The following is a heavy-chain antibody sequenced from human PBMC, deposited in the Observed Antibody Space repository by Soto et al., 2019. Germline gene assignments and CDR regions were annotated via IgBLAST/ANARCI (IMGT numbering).Heavy chain of an antibody. CDR3: AREDGYRGGDAFDI. J-gene: IGHJ3*02. D-gene: IGHD5-12*01. CDR2: IYSGGST. CDR1: GLTVSSNY. Sequence: EVQLVESGGGLVQPGGSLRLSCAASGLTVSSNYMSWVRQAPGKGLEWVSVIYSGGSTYYADSVKGRFTISRDNSKNTLYLQMNSLRAEDTAVYYCAREDGYRGGDAFDIWGQGTMVTVSS. V-gene: IGHV3-66*01.